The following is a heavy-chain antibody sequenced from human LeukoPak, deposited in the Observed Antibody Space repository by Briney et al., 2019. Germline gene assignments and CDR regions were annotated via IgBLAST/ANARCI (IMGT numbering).Heavy chain of an antibody. V-gene: IGHV4-39*01. CDR1: GGSISSSSSY. CDR2: IYYSAT. Sequence: SETLSLTCTVSGGSISSSSSYWGWIHQPPGKGLEWIGSIYYSATYYNPSLKSRVTISVDTSKNQFSLKLTSVTAADTAVYYCARRGFVAPVPNWFDPWGQGTLVTVSS. J-gene: IGHJ5*02. D-gene: IGHD2-2*01. CDR3: ARRGFVAPVPNWFDP.